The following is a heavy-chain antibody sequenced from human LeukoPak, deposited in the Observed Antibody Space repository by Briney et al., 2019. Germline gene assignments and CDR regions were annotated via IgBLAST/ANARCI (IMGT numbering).Heavy chain of an antibody. Sequence: ASVKVSCKAAGHIYTTCHMHWVRQAPGQRREWMGRISPNNGDTNYAQKFHDRVTTTRDTSISTVYKELSRLTSDDTAVYFCSTEDKYCTSSPCADYWGQGTLVTVSS. CDR3: STEDKYCTSSPCADY. CDR1: GHIYTTCH. D-gene: IGHD2/OR15-2a*01. V-gene: IGHV1-2*02. J-gene: IGHJ4*02. CDR2: ISPNNGDT.